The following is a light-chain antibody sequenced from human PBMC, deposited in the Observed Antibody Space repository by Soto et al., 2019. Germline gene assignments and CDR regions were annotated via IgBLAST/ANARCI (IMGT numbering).Light chain of an antibody. Sequence: EIVMTQSPLSLSATPGQPASISCKSSQSLLHSNGKTYLYWYVQKSGQPPKLLIYEVSNRASGIPARFTGSGSGTDFTLTIDTLEPEDFAIYYCQHRYNWPLTFGAGTKVDI. V-gene: IGKV2D-29*01. J-gene: IGKJ4*01. CDR3: QHRYNWPLT. CDR2: EVS. CDR1: QSLLHSNGKTY.